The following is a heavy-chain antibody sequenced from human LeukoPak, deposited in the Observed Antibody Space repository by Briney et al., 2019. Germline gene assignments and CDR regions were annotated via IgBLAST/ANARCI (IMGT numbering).Heavy chain of an antibody. CDR3: ARGLDIAARPFDP. J-gene: IGHJ5*02. Sequence: SETLSLTCAVYGGSFSGYYWSWIRQPPGKGLEWIGEINHSGSTNYNPSLKSRVTISVGTSKNQFSLKLSSVTAADTAVYYCARGLDIAARPFDPWGQGTLVTVSS. D-gene: IGHD6-6*01. V-gene: IGHV4-34*01. CDR2: INHSGST. CDR1: GGSFSGYY.